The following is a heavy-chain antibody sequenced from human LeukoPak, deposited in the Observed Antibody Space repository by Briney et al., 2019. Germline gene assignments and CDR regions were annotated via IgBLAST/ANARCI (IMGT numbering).Heavy chain of an antibody. D-gene: IGHD3-22*01. CDR1: EFTFSSYW. CDR3: ASDYDSSVY. Sequence: PGGSLRLSCAASEFTFSSYWMSWVRQAPGKGLEWVANIKQDGSEKYYVDSVKGRFTISRDNAKNSLYLQMNSLRAEDTAVYYCASDYDSSVYWGQGTLVTVSS. V-gene: IGHV3-7*03. J-gene: IGHJ4*02. CDR2: IKQDGSEK.